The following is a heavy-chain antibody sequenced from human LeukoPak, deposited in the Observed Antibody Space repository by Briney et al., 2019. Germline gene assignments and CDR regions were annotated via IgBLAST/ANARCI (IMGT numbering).Heavy chain of an antibody. J-gene: IGHJ4*02. D-gene: IGHD6-19*01. CDR3: ARDRWYSSGWPRFDY. CDR2: INAGNGNT. Sequence: ASVKVSCKASGYTFTSYAMHWVRQAPGPRLEWMGWINAGNGNTKYSQKFQGRVTITRDTSASTAYMELSSLRSEDTAVYYCARDRWYSSGWPRFDYWGQGTLVTVSS. CDR1: GYTFTSYA. V-gene: IGHV1-3*01.